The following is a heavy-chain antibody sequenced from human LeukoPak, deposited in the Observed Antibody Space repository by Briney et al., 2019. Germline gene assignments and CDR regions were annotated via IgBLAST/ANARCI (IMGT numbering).Heavy chain of an antibody. CDR2: ISSSSSTI. V-gene: IGHV3-48*04. CDR3: XRWXXXCFXY. J-gene: IGHJ4*02. CDR1: GFTFSSYI. Sequence: SGGSLRLSCAASGFTFSSYIINRVRQAPRKGLGWVSYISSSSSTIYYADSVTGRVTISRDNAKNPLSLHISRRRAEETATHYCXRWXXXCFXYRGPGTL.